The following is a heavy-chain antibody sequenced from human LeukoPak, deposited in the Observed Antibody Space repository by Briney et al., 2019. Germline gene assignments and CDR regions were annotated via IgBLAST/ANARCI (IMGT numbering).Heavy chain of an antibody. CDR1: GFTFSDYY. J-gene: IGHJ4*02. Sequence: PGGSLRLSCAASGFTFSDYYMSWIRQAPGKGLEWVSYISSSGSTIYYADSVKGRFTISRDNAKNSLYLQMNSLRAEDTAVYYCAKDRLRWLVSPDYFDYWGQGTLVTVSS. V-gene: IGHV3-11*04. CDR2: ISSSGSTI. CDR3: AKDRLRWLVSPDYFDY. D-gene: IGHD6-19*01.